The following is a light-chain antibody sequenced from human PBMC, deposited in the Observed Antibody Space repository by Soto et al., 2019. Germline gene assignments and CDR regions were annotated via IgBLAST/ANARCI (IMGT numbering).Light chain of an antibody. Sequence: RLTQSPSSLSASVGDTVTISCRASQDISTYLAWYQQKPGKAPTLLIFGASSLHNGVPPRVAGSGSGSEFTLTINRLQPDDFATYFCQHYTLYSAPFGQGTRV. CDR3: QHYTLYSAP. V-gene: IGKV1-5*01. CDR2: GAS. CDR1: QDISTY. J-gene: IGKJ5*01.